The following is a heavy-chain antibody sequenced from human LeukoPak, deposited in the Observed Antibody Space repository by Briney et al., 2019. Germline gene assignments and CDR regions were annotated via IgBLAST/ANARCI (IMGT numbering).Heavy chain of an antibody. V-gene: IGHV4-59*12. Sequence: SETLSLTCTVSGGSISSYYWSWIRQPPGKGLEWIGYIYYSGSTNYNPSLKSRVTISVDTSKSQFSLKLSSVTAADTAVYYCARWTRFRHYDILTGYYSVGAFDIWGQGTMVTVSS. J-gene: IGHJ3*02. D-gene: IGHD3-9*01. CDR1: GGSISSYY. CDR3: ARWTRFRHYDILTGYYSVGAFDI. CDR2: IYYSGST.